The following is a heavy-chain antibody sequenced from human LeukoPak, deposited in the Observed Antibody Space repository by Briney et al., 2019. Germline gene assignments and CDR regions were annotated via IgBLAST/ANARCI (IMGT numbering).Heavy chain of an antibody. Sequence: GSLRLSCAASGFTFSSYSMNWVRQAPGKGLVWVSRINSDGSSTSYADSVKGRFTISRDNAKNTLYLQMNSMRAEDTAVYYCARQGPRGFDYWGQGTLVTVSS. CDR1: GFTFSSYS. CDR2: INSDGSST. V-gene: IGHV3-74*01. CDR3: ARQGPRGFDY. J-gene: IGHJ4*02.